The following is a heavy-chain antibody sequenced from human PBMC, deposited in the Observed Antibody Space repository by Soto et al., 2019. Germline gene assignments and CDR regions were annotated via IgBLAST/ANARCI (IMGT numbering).Heavy chain of an antibody. J-gene: IGHJ4*02. CDR1: GGTFSSYA. D-gene: IGHD4-17*01. V-gene: IGHV1-69*13. Sequence: SVKVSCKASGGTFSSYAISWVRQAPGQGLEWMGGIIPIFGTANYAQKFQGRVTITADESTSTAYMELSSLRSEDTAVYYCARGDYGGTLFDYWGQGTLVTVSS. CDR3: ARGDYGGTLFDY. CDR2: IIPIFGTA.